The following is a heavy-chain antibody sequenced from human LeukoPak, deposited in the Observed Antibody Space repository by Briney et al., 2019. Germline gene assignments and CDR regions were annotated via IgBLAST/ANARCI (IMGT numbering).Heavy chain of an antibody. CDR1: GGSISSSSYY. V-gene: IGHV4-39*07. CDR2: IYYSGST. J-gene: IGHJ4*02. Sequence: PSETLSLTCTVSGGSISSSSYYWGWIRQPPGKGLEWIGSIYYSGSTYYNPSLKSRVTISVDTSKNQFSLKLSSVTAADTAVYYCARYERWLQFFDYWGQGTLVTVSS. D-gene: IGHD5-24*01. CDR3: ARYERWLQFFDY.